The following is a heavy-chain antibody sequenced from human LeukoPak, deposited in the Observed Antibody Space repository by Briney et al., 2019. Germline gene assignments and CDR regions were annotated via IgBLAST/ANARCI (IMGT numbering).Heavy chain of an antibody. Sequence: ASVKVSCKASGYTFISYGVSWVRQAPGQGLEWMGWIDTYKDSTNYAENLQVTVTVTTDTSTSTVYMELSSLRSDDTAVYDCARPNTEATGYYFDYWVQGTLVTVSS. CDR1: GYTFISYG. CDR3: ARPNTEATGYYFDY. D-gene: IGHD1-1*01. J-gene: IGHJ4*02. CDR2: IDTYKDST. V-gene: IGHV1-18*01.